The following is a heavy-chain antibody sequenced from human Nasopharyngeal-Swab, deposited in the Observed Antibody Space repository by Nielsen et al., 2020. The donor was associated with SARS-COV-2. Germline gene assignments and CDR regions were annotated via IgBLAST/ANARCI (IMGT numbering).Heavy chain of an antibody. CDR1: GFTFSSYG. CDR2: IWYDGSNK. CDR3: ARDGVAGTSRFDY. D-gene: IGHD6-19*01. J-gene: IGHJ4*02. Sequence: GESLKISCAASGFTFSSYGMHWVRQAPGKGLEWVAVIWYDGSNKYYADSVKGRFTISRDNSKNTLYLQMNSLRAEDTAVYYCARDGVAGTSRFDYWGQGTLVTVSS. V-gene: IGHV3-33*08.